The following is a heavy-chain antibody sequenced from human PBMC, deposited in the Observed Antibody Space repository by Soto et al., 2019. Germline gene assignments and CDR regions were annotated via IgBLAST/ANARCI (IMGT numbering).Heavy chain of an antibody. CDR2: IYYSGST. CDR3: ARVKGWLQYNYYYYYGMDV. V-gene: IGHV4-31*03. D-gene: IGHD5-12*01. J-gene: IGHJ6*02. Sequence: PSETLSLTCTVSGGSISSGGYYWSWIRQHPGKGLEWIGYIYYSGSTYYNPSLKSRVTISVDTSKNQFSLKLSSVTAADTAVYYCARVKGWLQYNYYYYYGMDVWGQGTTVTVSS. CDR1: GGSISSGGYY.